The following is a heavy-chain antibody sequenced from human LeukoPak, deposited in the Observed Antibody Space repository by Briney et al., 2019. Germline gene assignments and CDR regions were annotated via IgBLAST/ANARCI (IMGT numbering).Heavy chain of an antibody. CDR3: ARDRIGVAGTESFDY. J-gene: IGHJ4*02. CDR1: GFTFGSYA. Sequence: GGSLRLSCAASGFTFGSYAMFWVRQAPGRGPEWVSTISGSGGGIYYADSVKSRFTISRDNFQNTVYLQMNSLKVDDTAVFYCARDRIGVAGTESFDYWGQGTLVTVSS. CDR2: ISGSGGGI. D-gene: IGHD6-19*01. V-gene: IGHV3-23*01.